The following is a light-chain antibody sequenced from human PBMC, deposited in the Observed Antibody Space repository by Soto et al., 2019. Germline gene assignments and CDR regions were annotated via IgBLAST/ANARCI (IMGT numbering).Light chain of an antibody. V-gene: IGKV1-39*01. Sequence: DIQMTQSPSSLSASVGDRVTITCRASQSISNYLNWYQQKPGKAPKLLIYAASSMQSGVPSRFSGSGSETDFNLTISSLQPDDSATYYCQQSFRPLWTFGQGTNVEV. CDR3: QQSFRPLWT. CDR2: AAS. CDR1: QSISNY. J-gene: IGKJ1*01.